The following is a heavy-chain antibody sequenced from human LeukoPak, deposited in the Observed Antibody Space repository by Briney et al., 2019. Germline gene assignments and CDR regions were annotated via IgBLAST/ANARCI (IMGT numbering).Heavy chain of an antibody. CDR3: ARAVVVVPAARYYFDY. Sequence: TSETLSLTCAVYGGSFSGYYWSWIRQPPGKGLEWIGEINHSGSTNYNPSLKSRVTISVDTSKNQFSLKLSSVTAADTAVYYCARAVVVVPAARYYFDYWGQGTLVTVSS. CDR1: GGSFSGYY. J-gene: IGHJ4*02. CDR2: INHSGST. V-gene: IGHV4-34*01. D-gene: IGHD2-2*01.